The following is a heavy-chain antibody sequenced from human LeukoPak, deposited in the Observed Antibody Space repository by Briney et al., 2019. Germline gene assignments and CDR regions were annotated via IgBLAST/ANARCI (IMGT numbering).Heavy chain of an antibody. Sequence: PSETLSLTCTVSGDSFSSVTDCWAWIRRPPGKGLEWIASVDYSGGTYYNPSLESRVAISADMSKNQFSLKLTSVTGADTAVYYCAGERGEEYSSGWYKTNYFDNWGQGIRVTVSS. D-gene: IGHD6-19*01. J-gene: IGHJ4*02. CDR2: VDYSGGT. CDR1: GDSFSSVTDC. CDR3: AGERGEEYSSGWYKTNYFDN. V-gene: IGHV4-39*07.